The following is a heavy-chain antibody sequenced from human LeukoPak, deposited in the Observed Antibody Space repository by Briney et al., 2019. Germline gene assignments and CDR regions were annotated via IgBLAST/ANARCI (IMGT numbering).Heavy chain of an antibody. V-gene: IGHV3-64*04. Sequence: GGSLRLSCAASGFTFSNHPMHWVRQTPGKRLEYVSATSPRGDGTWYADSVKGRFTISRDNSKNTLYLQMNSLRAEDTAVYYCTKETLYYYDTSGPDYWGQGTLVTVSS. D-gene: IGHD3-22*01. J-gene: IGHJ4*02. CDR2: TSPRGDGT. CDR1: GFTFSNHP. CDR3: TKETLYYYDTSGPDY.